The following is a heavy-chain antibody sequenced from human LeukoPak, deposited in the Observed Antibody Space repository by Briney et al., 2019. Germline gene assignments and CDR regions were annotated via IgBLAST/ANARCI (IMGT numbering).Heavy chain of an antibody. Sequence: ASVKVSCKVSGYTLTELSMHWVRQAPGKGLEWMGGFDPEDGETIYAQKFQGRVTMTEDTSTDTAYMELSSLRSEDTAVYYCATDPPGWVTTTFDRWGQGTLVTVSS. CDR1: GYTLTELS. J-gene: IGHJ4*02. CDR2: FDPEDGET. D-gene: IGHD6-19*01. V-gene: IGHV1-24*01. CDR3: ATDPPGWVTTTFDR.